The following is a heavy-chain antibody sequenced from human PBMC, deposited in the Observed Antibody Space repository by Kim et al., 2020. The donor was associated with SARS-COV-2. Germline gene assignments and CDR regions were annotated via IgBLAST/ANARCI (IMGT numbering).Heavy chain of an antibody. CDR1: GGSISSSSYY. V-gene: IGHV4-39*07. CDR2: IYYSGST. Sequence: SETLSLTCTVSGGSISSSSYYWGWIRQPPGKGLEWIGSIYYSGSTYYNSSLKSRVTISVDTSKNQFSLKLSSVTAADTVVYYCARDSPTGYYYYYGMDVWGQGTTVTVSS. CDR3: ARDSPTGYYYYYGMDV. J-gene: IGHJ6*02.